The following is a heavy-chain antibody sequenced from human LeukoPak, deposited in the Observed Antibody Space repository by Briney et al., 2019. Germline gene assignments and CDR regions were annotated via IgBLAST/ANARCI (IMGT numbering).Heavy chain of an antibody. J-gene: IGHJ5*02. D-gene: IGHD1-7*01. CDR3: ARIGMENFYDL. CDR1: GFTFSGFS. CDR2: INGNGDTT. V-gene: IGHV3-64*02. Sequence: GGSLRLSCAGSGFTFSGFSMHWVRQAPGKGLEYVSAINGNGDTTYYADSVKGRFSISRDNSKNTLYLQMGNLRGEDMALYFCARIGMENFYDLWGQGTQVTVSA.